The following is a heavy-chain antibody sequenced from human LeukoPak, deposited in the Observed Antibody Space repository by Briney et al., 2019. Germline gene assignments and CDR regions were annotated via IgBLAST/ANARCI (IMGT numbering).Heavy chain of an antibody. D-gene: IGHD3-9*01. V-gene: IGHV4-61*02. J-gene: IGHJ4*02. CDR1: GGSISSGSYY. Sequence: SQTLSLTCTVSGGSISSGSYYWSWIRQPAGKGLEWIGRIYTSGSTNYNPSLKSRVTISVDTSKNQFSLKLSSVTAADTAVYYCARQSAHYDILTGFDYWGQGTLVTVSS. CDR2: IYTSGST. CDR3: ARQSAHYDILTGFDY.